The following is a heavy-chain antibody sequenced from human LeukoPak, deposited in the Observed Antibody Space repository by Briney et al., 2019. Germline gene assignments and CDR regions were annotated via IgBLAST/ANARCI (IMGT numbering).Heavy chain of an antibody. CDR1: GFTASSNY. D-gene: IGHD4-17*01. CDR2: IYSADNT. J-gene: IGHJ5*02. CDR3: ARDRAYGDYAS. Sequence: GGSLRLSCAASGFTASSNYMSWVRQAPGKGLEWVSSIYSADNTYYADSVKGRFIISRDNSKNTVYLQMNSLRAEDTAVYYCARDRAYGDYASWGQGTLVTVSS. V-gene: IGHV3-53*01.